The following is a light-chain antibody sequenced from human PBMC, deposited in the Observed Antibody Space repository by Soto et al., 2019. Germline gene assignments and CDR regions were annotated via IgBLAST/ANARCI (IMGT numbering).Light chain of an antibody. Sequence: DIVMTQSADSLAVSLGERATVNCKSSQNVLYNSNNKNYLAWYQQKPGQPPRLLIYWASTRESGVPDRFSGSGSGTDFTLTISSLQAEDVAVYFCQQYYGTPWTFGQGTKVDIK. V-gene: IGKV4-1*01. J-gene: IGKJ1*01. CDR2: WAS. CDR1: QNVLYNSNNKNY. CDR3: QQYYGTPWT.